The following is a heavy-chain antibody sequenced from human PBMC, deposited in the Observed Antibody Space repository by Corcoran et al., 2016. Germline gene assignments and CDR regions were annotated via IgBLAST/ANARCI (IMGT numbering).Heavy chain of an antibody. CDR3: AGLQLEPSDYNYGMDV. D-gene: IGHD1-1*01. Sequence: QVQLVQSGAEVKKPGASVKVSCKTSGYTFTSYDINWVRQATGQGLEWMGWMNPNSGNTGYAQKFQGRVTMTRNTSISTAYMELSSLRCEDTAVYYCAGLQLEPSDYNYGMDVWCQGTTVTVSS. V-gene: IGHV1-8*01. J-gene: IGHJ6*02. CDR2: MNPNSGNT. CDR1: GYTFTSYD.